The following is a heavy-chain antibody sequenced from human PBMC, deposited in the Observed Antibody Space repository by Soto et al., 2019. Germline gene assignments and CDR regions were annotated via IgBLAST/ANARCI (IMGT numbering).Heavy chain of an antibody. D-gene: IGHD6-13*01. J-gene: IGHJ4*02. CDR2: ISGSGGST. CDR1: GFTFSSYA. Sequence: EVQRLESGGGLVQPGGSLRLSCAASGFTFSSYAMSWVRQAPGKGREWVSAISGSGGSTYYADSVKGRFTISRDNSKNTLYLQMNSLRAEDTAVYYCAKKVKGQQLVNWGQGTLVTVSS. CDR3: AKKVKGQQLVN. V-gene: IGHV3-23*01.